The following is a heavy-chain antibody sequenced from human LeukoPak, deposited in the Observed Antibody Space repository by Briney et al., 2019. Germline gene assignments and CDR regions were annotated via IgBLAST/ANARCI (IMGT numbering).Heavy chain of an antibody. CDR3: GKDPYTSGSYLNNYFDY. Sequence: GGSLRLSCATSGFTFTSYAMTWVRQAPGKGLEWVSIINNGGIDTYYADSVKGRFTISRDNSKNTLYLQMNSLRVEDTAVYYCGKDPYTSGSYLNNYFDYWGQGTLVTVSS. CDR1: GFTFTSYA. D-gene: IGHD3-10*01. V-gene: IGHV3-23*03. CDR2: INNGGIDT. J-gene: IGHJ4*02.